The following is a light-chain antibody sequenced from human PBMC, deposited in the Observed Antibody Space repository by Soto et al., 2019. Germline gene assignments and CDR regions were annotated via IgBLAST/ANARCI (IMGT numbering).Light chain of an antibody. CDR2: KAS. Sequence: DIQMTQSPSTLSASVGDRVTITCRASQSISTWLAWYQQKPGKAPKVLIYKASSLESGVPLRFSGSGSGIEFTLTISSLQPDDFTTYYCQQYHSYPWTFGQGTKVEIK. CDR1: QSISTW. J-gene: IGKJ1*01. V-gene: IGKV1-5*03. CDR3: QQYHSYPWT.